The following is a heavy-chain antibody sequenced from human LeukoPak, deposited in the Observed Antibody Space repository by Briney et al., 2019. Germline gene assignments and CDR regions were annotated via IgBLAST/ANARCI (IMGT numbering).Heavy chain of an antibody. Sequence: SETLSLTCTVSGGSVSSGSYYWSWIWQPPGKGLEWIGYIYYSGSTNYNPSLKSRVTISVDTSKNQFSLKLSSVTAADTAVYYCARESGYDFLDYWGQGTLVTVSS. J-gene: IGHJ4*02. V-gene: IGHV4-61*01. CDR3: ARESGYDFLDY. CDR2: IYYSGST. CDR1: GGSVSSGSYY. D-gene: IGHD5-12*01.